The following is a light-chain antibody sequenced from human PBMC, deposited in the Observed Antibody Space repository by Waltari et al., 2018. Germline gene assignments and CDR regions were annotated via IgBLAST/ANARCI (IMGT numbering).Light chain of an antibody. CDR2: DVD. CDR3: CSYAGRYTSV. J-gene: IGLJ2*01. Sequence: QSALTQPRSVSGSPGQSVTLSCTGTSSDIGGYKYVSWYQQHPGKAPKLVIYDVDKRPPGVPARFSGSKAGTTASLTISGLQTDDDADYYCCSYAGRYTSVFGRGTRVTVL. CDR1: SSDIGGYKY. V-gene: IGLV2-11*01.